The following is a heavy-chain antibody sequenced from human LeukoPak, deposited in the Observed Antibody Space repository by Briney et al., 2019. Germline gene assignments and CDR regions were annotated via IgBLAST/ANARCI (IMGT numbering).Heavy chain of an antibody. CDR1: GFTFTNYW. D-gene: IGHD6-13*01. J-gene: IGHJ6*02. Sequence: PGGSLRLSCAASGFTFTNYWMSWVRQAPGKGLEWVANINQDGGEKYYVDSVKGRFTISRDNAKNSLYLQMNSLRAEDTAVYFCARDKTAANYYYGMDVWGQGTTVTVSS. CDR3: ARDKTAANYYYGMDV. CDR2: INQDGGEK. V-gene: IGHV3-7*01.